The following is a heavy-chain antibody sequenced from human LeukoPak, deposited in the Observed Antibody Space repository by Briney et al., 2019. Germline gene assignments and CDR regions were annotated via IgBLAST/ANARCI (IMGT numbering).Heavy chain of an antibody. V-gene: IGHV3-30-3*01. CDR3: ARGPDYGDYAYYQYGMDV. D-gene: IGHD4-17*01. Sequence: GGSLRLSCAASGFTFSTYAMHWVRQAPGKGLEWVAVISYDGNNKYYADSVKGRFTISRDNSKNTLYLQMNSLRAEDTAVYYCARGPDYGDYAYYQYGMDVWGQGTTVTVSS. CDR1: GFTFSTYA. J-gene: IGHJ6*02. CDR2: ISYDGNNK.